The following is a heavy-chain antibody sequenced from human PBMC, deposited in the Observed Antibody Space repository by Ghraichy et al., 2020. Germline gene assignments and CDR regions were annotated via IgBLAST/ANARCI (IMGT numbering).Heavy chain of an antibody. V-gene: IGHV3-74*01. J-gene: IGHJ4*02. Sequence: GGSLRLSCAASGFTFSSYWMHWVRQAPGKGLVWVSRINSDGSSTSYADSVKGRFTISRDNAKNTLYLQMNSLRAEDTAVYYCARESDTYYYGSGSYSKSRDFDYWGQGTLVTVSS. CDR3: ARESDTYYYGSGSYSKSRDFDY. CDR1: GFTFSSYW. D-gene: IGHD3-10*01. CDR2: INSDGSST.